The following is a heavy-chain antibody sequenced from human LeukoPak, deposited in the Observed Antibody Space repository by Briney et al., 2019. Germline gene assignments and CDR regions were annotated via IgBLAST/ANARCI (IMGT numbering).Heavy chain of an antibody. J-gene: IGHJ4*02. CDR3: AREGEGPVIALDF. D-gene: IGHD3-16*01. CDR2: FSSSSSTI. CDR1: GFTFSSYS. Sequence: GGSLRLSCAASGFTFSSYSMNWVRQAPGKGLEWVSYFSSSSSTIYYADSVKGRFTISRDNSKNTLYLQMNSLRAEDTAVYYCAREGEGPVIALDFWGQGTLVTVSS. V-gene: IGHV3-48*01.